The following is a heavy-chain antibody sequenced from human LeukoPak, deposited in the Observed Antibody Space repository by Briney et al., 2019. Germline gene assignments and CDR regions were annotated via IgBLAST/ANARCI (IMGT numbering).Heavy chain of an antibody. CDR2: VTVSGDDT. CDR1: GFTFNNYA. J-gene: IGHJ4*02. Sequence: GGSLRLSCAASGFTFNNYAMSWVRQGPGKGLESGSAVTVSGDDTYHADSAKSRLTISRDNSRNTLYLQMNSLRVEDSAMYHCAKGSRSSRPFYFDSWGQGTLVTVSS. V-gene: IGHV3-23*01. CDR3: AKGSRSSRPFYFDS. D-gene: IGHD3-10*01.